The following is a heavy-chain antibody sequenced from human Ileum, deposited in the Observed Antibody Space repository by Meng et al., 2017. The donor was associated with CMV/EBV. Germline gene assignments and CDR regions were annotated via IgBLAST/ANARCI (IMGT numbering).Heavy chain of an antibody. CDR1: GFTFSTYW. J-gene: IGHJ4*02. CDR3: ARHVSGTFYNPFDY. CDR2: IKQDGSEK. D-gene: IGHD1-26*01. Sequence: GESLKISCAASGFTFSTYWMSWVRQAPGKGLEWVANIKQDGSEKYYVDSVKGRFTISRDNAKNSLYLQMNSLRAEDTTVYYCARHVSGTFYNPFDYWGQGTLVTSPQ. V-gene: IGHV3-7*01.